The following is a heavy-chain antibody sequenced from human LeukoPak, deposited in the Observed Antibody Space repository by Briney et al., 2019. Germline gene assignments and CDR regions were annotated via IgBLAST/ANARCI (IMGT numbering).Heavy chain of an antibody. Sequence: VSVKVSCKASGYTFTGYYMHWVRQAPGQGLEWMGWINPNSGGTNYAQKFQGRVTMTRDTSISTAYMELSRLRSDDTAVYYCARGRRPVAAAGTGNWFDPWGQGTLVTVSS. J-gene: IGHJ5*02. CDR3: ARGRRPVAAAGTGNWFDP. V-gene: IGHV1-2*02. CDR2: INPNSGGT. CDR1: GYTFTGYY. D-gene: IGHD6-13*01.